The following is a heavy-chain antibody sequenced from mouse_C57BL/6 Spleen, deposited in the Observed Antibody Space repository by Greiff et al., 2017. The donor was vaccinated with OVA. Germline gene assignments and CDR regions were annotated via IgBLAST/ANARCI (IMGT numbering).Heavy chain of an antibody. J-gene: IGHJ3*01. CDR1: GYTFTDYY. CDR2: IYPGSGNT. CDR3: ARHDYDGGFAY. Sequence: VQLQQSGAELVRPGASVKLSCKASGYTFTDYYINWVKQRPGQGLEWIARIYPGSGNTYYNEKFKGKATLTAEKSSSTAYMQLSSLTSEDSAVYFCARHDYDGGFAYWGQGTLVTVSA. D-gene: IGHD2-4*01. V-gene: IGHV1-76*01.